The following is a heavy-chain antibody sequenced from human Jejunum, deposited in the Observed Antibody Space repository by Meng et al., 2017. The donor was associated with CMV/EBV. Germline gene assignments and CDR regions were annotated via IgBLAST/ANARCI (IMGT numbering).Heavy chain of an antibody. J-gene: IGHJ4*02. Sequence: WVRQAPGKGLEWVSSISISSFMYYADSVKGRFTISRDNAKNSLYLQMNSLRAEDTAVYYCARVFKGGNYFDYWGQGTQVTVSS. V-gene: IGHV3-69-1*01. D-gene: IGHD1-26*01. CDR3: ARVFKGGNYFDY. CDR2: ISISSFM.